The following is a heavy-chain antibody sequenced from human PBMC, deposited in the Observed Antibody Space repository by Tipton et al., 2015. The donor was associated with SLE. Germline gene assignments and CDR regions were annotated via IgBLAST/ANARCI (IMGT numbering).Heavy chain of an antibody. Sequence: QLVQSGAEVKKPGASVKVSCKASGYTFTSYYMHWVRQAPGQGLEWMGIINHSGSTNYNPSLKSRVTISVDTSKNQFSLKLSSVTAADTAVYYCASVNYGGYWGQGPLVTVSS. CDR1: GYTFTSYY. V-gene: IGHV1-46*01. CDR2: INHSGST. CDR3: ASVNYGGY. J-gene: IGHJ4*02. D-gene: IGHD1-7*01.